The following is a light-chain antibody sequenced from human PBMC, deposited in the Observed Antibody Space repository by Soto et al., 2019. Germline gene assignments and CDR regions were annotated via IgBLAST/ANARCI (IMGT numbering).Light chain of an antibody. J-gene: IGLJ2*01. CDR3: SSYAGNNVV. CDR1: SSDIGAYGY. CDR2: EVN. Sequence: QLVLTQPPSASGSPGQSVTISCTGTSSDIGAYGYVSWYQQLPGKAPKLMIYEVNKRPSGVPDRFSGSKSGNTASLTASGLQPDDAADYYCSSYAGNNVVFGGGTKLTVL. V-gene: IGLV2-8*01.